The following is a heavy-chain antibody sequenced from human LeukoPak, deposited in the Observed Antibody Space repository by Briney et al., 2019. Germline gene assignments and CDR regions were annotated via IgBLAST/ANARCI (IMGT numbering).Heavy chain of an antibody. CDR1: GYSFTNYW. CDR3: AGLIDGGGYSEYFQF. Sequence: GESLKISCKGSGYSFTNYWIGWVRQMPGKGLEWMVIIYPDDSDTRYSPSFQGQVTISADRSINNAYLQWSSLKASDTAIYYCAGLIDGGGYSEYFQFWGQGTLVTVSS. D-gene: IGHD3-22*01. J-gene: IGHJ1*01. CDR2: IYPDDSDT. V-gene: IGHV5-51*01.